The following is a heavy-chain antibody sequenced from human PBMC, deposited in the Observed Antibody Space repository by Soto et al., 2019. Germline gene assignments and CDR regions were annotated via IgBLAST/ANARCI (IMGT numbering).Heavy chain of an antibody. Sequence: DVQLVESGGVVVQPGGSLRLSCAASGFTFDDYTMHWVRQAPGKGLEWVSLISWDGGSTYYADSVKGRFTISRDNSKNSLYLQMNSLRTEDTALYYCASWGGAKSGGYYFDYWGQGTLVTVSS. J-gene: IGHJ4*02. CDR1: GFTFDDYT. D-gene: IGHD3-16*01. CDR3: ASWGGAKSGGYYFDY. CDR2: ISWDGGST. V-gene: IGHV3-43*01.